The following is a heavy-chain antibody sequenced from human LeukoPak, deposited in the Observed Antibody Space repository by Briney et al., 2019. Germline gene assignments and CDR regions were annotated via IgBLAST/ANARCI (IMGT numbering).Heavy chain of an antibody. CDR1: GFSLNSDAVG. CDR2: IYWNDDK. D-gene: IGHD2-2*01. Sequence: SGPTLVNPTQTLTLTCAFSGFSLNSDAVGVAWIRQPPGKALEWLALIYWNDDKVYSPSLSSKLTIAKDTSRNQVVLTMTHMDPVDAATYFCAYRRYCPSSLCSEYFDFWGQGTLVTVSS. J-gene: IGHJ4*02. CDR3: AYRRYCPSSLCSEYFDF. V-gene: IGHV2-5*01.